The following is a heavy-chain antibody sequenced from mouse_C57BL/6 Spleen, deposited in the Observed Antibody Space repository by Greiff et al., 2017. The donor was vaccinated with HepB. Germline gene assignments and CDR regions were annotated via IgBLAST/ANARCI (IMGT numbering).Heavy chain of an antibody. Sequence: VQLQQSGTELVKPGASVKLSCKASGYTFTSYWMHWVKQRPGQGLEWIGNINPSNGGTNYNEKFKSKATLTVDKSSSTAYMQLSSLTSEDSAVYYCAREGGLRRGFAYWGQGTLVTVSA. D-gene: IGHD2-4*01. CDR1: GYTFTSYW. CDR2: INPSNGGT. V-gene: IGHV1-53*01. CDR3: AREGGLRRGFAY. J-gene: IGHJ3*01.